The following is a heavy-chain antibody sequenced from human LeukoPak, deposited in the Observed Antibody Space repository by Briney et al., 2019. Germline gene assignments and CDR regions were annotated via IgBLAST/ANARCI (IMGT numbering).Heavy chain of an antibody. V-gene: IGHV1-2*06. CDR1: GYTFTGCY. Sequence: ASVKVSCKASGYTFTGCYMHWVRQAPGQGLEWMGRINPNSGGTNYAQKFQGRVTMTRDTSISTAYMELSRLRSDDTAVYYCARDHCSGGSCYDFVDYWGQGTLVTVSS. J-gene: IGHJ4*02. D-gene: IGHD2-15*01. CDR2: INPNSGGT. CDR3: ARDHCSGGSCYDFVDY.